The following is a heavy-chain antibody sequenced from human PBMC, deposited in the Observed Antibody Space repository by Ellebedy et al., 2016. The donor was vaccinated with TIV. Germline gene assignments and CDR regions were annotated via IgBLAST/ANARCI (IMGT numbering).Heavy chain of an antibody. D-gene: IGHD1-1*01. CDR3: AKDRHFQPDNFHHYYMDA. CDR2: IWFDGSNN. J-gene: IGHJ6*03. Sequence: GGSLRLXXVASGFTFSGYGMHWVRQAPGKGLEWVAVIWFDGSNNFYVDSVRGRFTISRDNSKNTVNLQMNSLRADDTAVYYCAKDRHFQPDNFHHYYMDAWGRGTTVTVSS. CDR1: GFTFSGYG. V-gene: IGHV3-33*06.